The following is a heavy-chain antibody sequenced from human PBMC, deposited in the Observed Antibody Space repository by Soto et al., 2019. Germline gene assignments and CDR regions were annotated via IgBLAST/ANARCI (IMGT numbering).Heavy chain of an antibody. CDR3: ARGADYVWGSPYFDY. V-gene: IGHV4-61*01. D-gene: IGHD3-16*01. CDR1: GGSVSSGSYY. J-gene: IGHJ4*02. CDR2: IYYSGST. Sequence: QVQLQESGPGRVKPSETLSLTCTVSGGSVSSGSYYWSWIRQPPGKGLEWIGYIYYSGSTNYNPSPKSRVTISVDTSKNQFSLKLSSVTAADTAVYYCARGADYVWGSPYFDYWGQGTLVTVSS.